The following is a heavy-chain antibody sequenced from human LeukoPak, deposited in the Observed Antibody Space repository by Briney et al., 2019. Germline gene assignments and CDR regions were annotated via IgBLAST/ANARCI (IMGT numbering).Heavy chain of an antibody. D-gene: IGHD3-10*01. CDR1: GFTFSSYG. V-gene: IGHV3-30*18. CDR2: ISYDGSNK. CDR3: AKDRGPAVVRGAYYGMDV. J-gene: IGHJ6*02. Sequence: PGGSLRLSCAASGFTFSSYGMHWVRQAPGKGLEWVAVISYDGSNKYYADSVKGRFTISRDNSKNTLYLQMNSLRAEDTAVYYCAKDRGPAVVRGAYYGMDVWGQGTTVTVSS.